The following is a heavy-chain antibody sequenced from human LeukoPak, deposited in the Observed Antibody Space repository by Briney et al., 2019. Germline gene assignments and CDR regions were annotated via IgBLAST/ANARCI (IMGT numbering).Heavy chain of an antibody. CDR3: ARAPYYYDSSGYPVLFDY. V-gene: IGHV4-31*03. CDR1: GGSISSGGYY. Sequence: SETLSLTCTVSGGSISSGGYYWSWIRQHPGKGLEWIGYIYYSGSTYYNPSLKSRVTISVDTSKNQFSLKLSSVTAADTAVYYCARAPYYYDSSGYPVLFDYWGQGTLVTDSS. J-gene: IGHJ4*02. CDR2: IYYSGST. D-gene: IGHD3-22*01.